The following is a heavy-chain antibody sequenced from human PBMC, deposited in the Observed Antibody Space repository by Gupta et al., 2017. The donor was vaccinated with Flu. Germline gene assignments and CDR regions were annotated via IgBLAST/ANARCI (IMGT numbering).Heavy chain of an antibody. V-gene: IGHV3-21*01. Sequence: SCAASGFTFSSYAMNWVRQAPGKGLEWVSYITAISSDIYYGDSVKGRFTVSRDNDKNSLYLQMTSLRVEDTAVYYCARALSSSSDFWGQGTLVTVSS. CDR3: ARALSSSSDF. D-gene: IGHD2-15*01. CDR1: GFTFSSYA. J-gene: IGHJ4*02. CDR2: ITAISSDI.